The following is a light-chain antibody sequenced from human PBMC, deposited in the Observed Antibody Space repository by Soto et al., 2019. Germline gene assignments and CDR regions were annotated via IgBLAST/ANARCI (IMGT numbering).Light chain of an antibody. CDR1: QSLLYSSNNKNY. J-gene: IGKJ4*01. CDR2: WAS. V-gene: IGKV4-1*01. CDR3: QQYYSIPPT. Sequence: DIVMTQSPDSLAVSLGERATINCKSSQSLLYSSNNKNYLTRYQHKPGQTPKLLIYWASTRESGVPDRFSGSGSGTDFTLTISSLQAEDVAVYYCQQYYSIPPTFGGGTKVDIK.